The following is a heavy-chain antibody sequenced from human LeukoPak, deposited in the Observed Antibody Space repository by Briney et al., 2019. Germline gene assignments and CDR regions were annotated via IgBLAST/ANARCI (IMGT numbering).Heavy chain of an antibody. V-gene: IGHV4-59*01. Sequence: SETLSLTCTVSGCSISSYYLSWIRQPPGKGLEGIGYIYYSGSTNYNPSLKSRVTISVDTSKNQFSLKLSSVTAADTAVYYCARGRVGATSFDPWGQGTLVTVSS. CDR3: ARGRVGATSFDP. CDR2: IYYSGST. D-gene: IGHD1-26*01. CDR1: GCSISSYY. J-gene: IGHJ5*02.